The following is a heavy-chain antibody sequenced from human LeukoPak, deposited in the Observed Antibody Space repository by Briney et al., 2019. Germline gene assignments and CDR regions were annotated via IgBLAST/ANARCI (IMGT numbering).Heavy chain of an antibody. D-gene: IGHD1-1*01. J-gene: IGHJ4*02. CDR1: GSTFSNFW. CDR2: IHPEGNEK. CDR3: ARGDDFSGDH. V-gene: IGHV3-7*04. Sequence: GGSLRLSCAVSGSTFSNFWMSWVRQAPGRGLEWVANIHPEGNEKYHVESVKGRFTISRDNTKNLLFLQMNGLRVEDTAVYYCARGDDFSGDHWGQGTLVTVSS.